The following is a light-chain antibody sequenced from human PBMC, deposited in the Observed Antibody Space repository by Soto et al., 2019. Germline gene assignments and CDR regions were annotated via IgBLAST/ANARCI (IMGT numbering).Light chain of an antibody. Sequence: QSVLTQPASVSGSPGQSITFSCTGTSSDVGIYNSVSWYQQHPGKAPKLMIYEVSNRPSGVSNRFSGSKSCNTASLTISGLQAEDEADYYCSSYTSSSTLVFGTGTKLTVL. CDR3: SSYTSSSTLV. V-gene: IGLV2-14*01. J-gene: IGLJ1*01. CDR2: EVS. CDR1: SSDVGIYNS.